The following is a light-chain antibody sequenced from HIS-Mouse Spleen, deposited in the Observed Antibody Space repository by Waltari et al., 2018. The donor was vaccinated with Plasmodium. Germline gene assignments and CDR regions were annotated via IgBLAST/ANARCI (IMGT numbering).Light chain of an antibody. J-gene: IGKJ1*01. Sequence: IQMTQSPSSLSASVADRVTITCRLIQGISNYLDWYQQKPGKVPKLLIYAASSLQSWVPARFSGSGSGTEFTLTISSLQPEDVATYYCQKYNSAPWTFGQGTKVEIK. CDR1: QGISNY. CDR2: AAS. CDR3: QKYNSAPWT. V-gene: IGKV1-27*01.